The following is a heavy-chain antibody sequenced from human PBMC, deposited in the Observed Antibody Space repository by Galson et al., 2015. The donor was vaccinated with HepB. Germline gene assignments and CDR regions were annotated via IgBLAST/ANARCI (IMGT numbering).Heavy chain of an antibody. CDR2: INEDGSSR. CDR1: GVTLSRYW. J-gene: IGHJ4*02. V-gene: IGHV3-74*01. Sequence: SLRLSCAASGVTLSRYWVHWVRQVPGKGLVWVARINEDGSSRAYADSVRGRFTISRDNAKNMLYLEMNSLRAEDTAVNYCAKGHGGPNDYWGQGTLVTVSS. D-gene: IGHD5-24*01. CDR3: AKGHGGPNDY.